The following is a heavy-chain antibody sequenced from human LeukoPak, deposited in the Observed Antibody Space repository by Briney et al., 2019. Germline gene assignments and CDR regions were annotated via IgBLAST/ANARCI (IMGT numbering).Heavy chain of an antibody. CDR2: ISAYNGHT. J-gene: IGHJ6*03. V-gene: IGHV1-18*01. D-gene: IGHD3-10*01. CDR1: GYIFTNYG. Sequence: GASVKVSCKASGYIFTNYGLSWVRQAPGQGLEWVGWISAYNGHTNYVQKLEGRVTMTTDTSTSTAYMELRSLRSDDTAVYYCATALYGSVSYNKAYMDVWGKGTTVTISS. CDR3: ATALYGSVSYNKAYMDV.